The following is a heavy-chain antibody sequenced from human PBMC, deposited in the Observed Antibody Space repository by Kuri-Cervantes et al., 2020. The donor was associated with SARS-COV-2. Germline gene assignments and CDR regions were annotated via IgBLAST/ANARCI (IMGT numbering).Heavy chain of an antibody. CDR2: IKQDGSEK. D-gene: IGHD3-3*01. Sequence: GESLKISCAASGFTFSSYWMSWVRQAPGKGLEWVANIKQDGSEKYYVDSVKGRFTISRDNSKNTLYLQMNSLRAEDTAVYYCARQYVLRHLEWSREMRSTYYMDVWGKGTTVTVSS. CDR1: GFTFSSYW. J-gene: IGHJ6*03. V-gene: IGHV3-7*01. CDR3: ARQYVLRHLEWSREMRSTYYMDV.